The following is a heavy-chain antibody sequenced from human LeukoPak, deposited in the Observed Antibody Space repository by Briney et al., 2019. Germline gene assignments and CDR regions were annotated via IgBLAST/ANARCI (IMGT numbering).Heavy chain of an antibody. D-gene: IGHD3-10*01. J-gene: IGHJ3*01. Sequence: ASVKVSCKASGYTFTIYDINWVRQATGQGLEWMGWMNPNSGNTGYAQKFQGRVTISADTSTYTAFMEMSSLTSEDTAMYYCAREGEYYSESGNLVDASDVWGQGTMVTVSA. V-gene: IGHV1-8*03. CDR3: AREGEYYSESGNLVDASDV. CDR1: GYTFTIYD. CDR2: MNPNSGNT.